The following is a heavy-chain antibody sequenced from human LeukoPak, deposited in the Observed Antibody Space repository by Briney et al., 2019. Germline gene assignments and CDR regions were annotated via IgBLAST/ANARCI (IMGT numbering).Heavy chain of an antibody. CDR1: GGYISSQY. J-gene: IGHJ5*02. CDR3: AGRNVGVVNT. D-gene: IGHD2-21*01. CDR2: SYHSGYT. V-gene: IGHV4-59*03. Sequence: SGTLSLTCTVSGGYISSQYCASIRQSPGKGLEWLGYSYHSGYTNYNPSLKSRVTISVDTSKNQFSLNLKSVTPADTAVYFFAGRNVGVVNTWGQGTQVIVSS.